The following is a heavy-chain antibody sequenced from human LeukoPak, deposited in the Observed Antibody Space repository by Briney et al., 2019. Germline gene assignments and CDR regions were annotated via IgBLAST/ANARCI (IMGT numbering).Heavy chain of an antibody. J-gene: IGHJ4*02. Sequence: PSETLSLTCTVFGGSLNSGSYYWSWVRQHPGKGLEWIGYISYRGGTHYNPSLKSRVSISGDTSKNQFSLSVNSVTAADTAVYYCARMPLGTEVVTPYYFDHWGQGTLVTVSS. CDR3: ARMPLGTEVVTPYYFDH. D-gene: IGHD2-21*02. V-gene: IGHV4-31*03. CDR2: ISYRGGT. CDR1: GGSLNSGSYY.